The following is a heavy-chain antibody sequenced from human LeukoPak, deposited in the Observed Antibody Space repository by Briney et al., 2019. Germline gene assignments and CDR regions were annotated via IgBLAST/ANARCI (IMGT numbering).Heavy chain of an antibody. V-gene: IGHV3-23*01. Sequence: HPGGSLRLSCAASGFTFSSYAMSWVRQAPGKGLEWVSAISGSGGSTYYADSVKGRFTISRDNSKNTLYLQMNSLRAEDTAVYHCAKDKEYSSGWYVPDYWGQGTLVTVSS. CDR3: AKDKEYSSGWYVPDY. J-gene: IGHJ4*02. CDR2: ISGSGGST. CDR1: GFTFSSYA. D-gene: IGHD6-19*01.